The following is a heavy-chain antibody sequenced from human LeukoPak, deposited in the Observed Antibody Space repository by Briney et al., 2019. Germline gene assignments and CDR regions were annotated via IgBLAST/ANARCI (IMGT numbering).Heavy chain of an antibody. CDR1: GYTFTSYA. J-gene: IGHJ5*02. Sequence: ASVKVSCKASGYTFTSYAMHWVRQAPGQGLEWMGWINPNSGGTNYAQKFQGRVTMTRDTSISTAYMELSRLRSDDTAVYYCARPSVAARRNWFDPWGQGTLVTVSS. CDR3: ARPSVAARRNWFDP. V-gene: IGHV1-2*02. D-gene: IGHD6-6*01. CDR2: INPNSGGT.